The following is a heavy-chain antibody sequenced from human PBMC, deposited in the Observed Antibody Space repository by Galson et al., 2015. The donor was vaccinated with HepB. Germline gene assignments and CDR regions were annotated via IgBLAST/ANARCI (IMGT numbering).Heavy chain of an antibody. Sequence: SVKVSCKASGYTFTNYGISWVRQAPGQGLEWMGWISAYNGNTNYAQKFQGRVTMTRDTSISTAYMELSRLRSDDTAVYYCARAPTRYSSSWYGSHFDYWGQGTLVTVSS. CDR2: ISAYNGNT. CDR1: GYTFTNYG. J-gene: IGHJ4*02. D-gene: IGHD6-13*01. CDR3: ARAPTRYSSSWYGSHFDY. V-gene: IGHV1-18*04.